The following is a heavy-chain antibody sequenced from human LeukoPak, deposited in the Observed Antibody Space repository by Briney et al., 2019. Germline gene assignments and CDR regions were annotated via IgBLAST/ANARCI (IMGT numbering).Heavy chain of an antibody. CDR2: IYYSGST. V-gene: IGHV4-31*03. D-gene: IGHD3-10*01. CDR3: ARGGYYGSGSNYDY. J-gene: IGHJ4*02. CDR1: GGSISSGGYY. Sequence: PSQTLSLTCTVPGGSISSGGYYWSWIRQHPGKGLEWIGYIYYSGSTYYNPSLKSRVTISVDTSKNQFSLKLSSVTAADTAVYYCARGGYYGSGSNYDYWGQGTLVTVSS.